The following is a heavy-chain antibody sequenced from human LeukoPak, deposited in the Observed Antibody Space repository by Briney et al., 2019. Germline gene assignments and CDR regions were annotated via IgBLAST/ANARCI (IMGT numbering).Heavy chain of an antibody. V-gene: IGHV3-23*01. CDR2: ISGSGAST. D-gene: IGHD1-26*01. Sequence: GGSLRLSCLTSGFTFSTNAMSWVRQAPGKGLEWTSGISGSGASTYYADSVTGRFTISRDNSRNTLYLQMNSLRGDDTAVYYCAKDVGKWESLHFFDYWGQGTLVTVSS. CDR3: AKDVGKWESLHFFDY. CDR1: GFTFSTNA. J-gene: IGHJ4*02.